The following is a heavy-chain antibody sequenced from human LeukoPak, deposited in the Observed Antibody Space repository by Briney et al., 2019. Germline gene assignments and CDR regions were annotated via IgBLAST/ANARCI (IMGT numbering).Heavy chain of an antibody. V-gene: IGHV4-34*01. CDR1: GGSFSGYY. J-gene: IGHJ4*02. CDR3: ARGPPITVPGKGRHFDY. CDR2: INHSGST. D-gene: IGHD6-19*01. Sequence: PSETLSLTCAVYGGSFSGYYWSCIRQPPGKGLEWVGEINHSGSTNYNPSLMSGGTISVYTSKNQFSLKLSSVTAADTAVYYCARGPPITVPGKGRHFDYWGQGSLVTVSS.